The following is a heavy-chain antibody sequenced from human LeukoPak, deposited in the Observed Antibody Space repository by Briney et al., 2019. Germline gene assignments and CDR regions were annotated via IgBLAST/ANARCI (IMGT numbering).Heavy chain of an antibody. Sequence: PSETLSLTCTVSGDSISSYWWAWIRQPPGKGLEWNGYIYYSGAPTSYNPSLKSRVTISIDTSRNQFSLRLNSVTAADTAVYYCARDSRGGGPDFDYWGQGTLVTVSS. CDR1: GDSISSYW. J-gene: IGHJ4*02. CDR3: ARDSRGGGPDFDY. V-gene: IGHV4-59*01. D-gene: IGHD3-16*01. CDR2: IYYSGAPT.